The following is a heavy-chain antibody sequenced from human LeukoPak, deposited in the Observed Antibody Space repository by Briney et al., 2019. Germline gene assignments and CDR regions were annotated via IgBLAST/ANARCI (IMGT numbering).Heavy chain of an antibody. CDR1: GFTFSSYS. J-gene: IGHJ4*02. Sequence: PGGSLRLSCTASGFTFSSYSLNWVRQAPGKGLEWVSAISGSGGSTYYADSVKGRFTISRDNSKNTLYLQMNSLRAEDTAVYYCAKVRGSYYETSDYWGQGTLVTVSS. D-gene: IGHD1-26*01. V-gene: IGHV3-23*01. CDR2: ISGSGGST. CDR3: AKVRGSYYETSDY.